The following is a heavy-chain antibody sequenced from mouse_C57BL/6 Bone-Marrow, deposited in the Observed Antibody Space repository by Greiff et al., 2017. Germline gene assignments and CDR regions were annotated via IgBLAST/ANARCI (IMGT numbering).Heavy chain of an antibody. CDR3: AREGTEYAMDY. Sequence: EVKLQQSGPELVKPGASVKISCKASGYTFTDYYMNWVKQSHGKSLEWIGDINPNNGGTSYNQKFKGKATLTVDKSSSTAYMELRSLTSEDSAVYYCAREGTEYAMDYWGQGTSVTVSS. CDR2: INPNNGGT. J-gene: IGHJ4*01. CDR1: GYTFTDYY. V-gene: IGHV1-26*01.